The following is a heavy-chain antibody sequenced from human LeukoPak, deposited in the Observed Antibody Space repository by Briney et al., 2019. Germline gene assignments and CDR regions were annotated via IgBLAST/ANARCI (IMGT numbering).Heavy chain of an antibody. CDR1: GFTFSSYG. CDR3: AKGIGAYYGSGSYIDY. V-gene: IGHV3-30*18. D-gene: IGHD3-10*01. CDR2: ISYDGSNK. Sequence: GRSLRLSCAASGFTFSSYGMHWVRQAPGKGLEGVAVISYDGSNKYYADSVKGRFTISRDNSKNTLYLQMNSLRAEDTAVYYCAKGIGAYYGSGSYIDYWGQGTLVTVSS. J-gene: IGHJ4*02.